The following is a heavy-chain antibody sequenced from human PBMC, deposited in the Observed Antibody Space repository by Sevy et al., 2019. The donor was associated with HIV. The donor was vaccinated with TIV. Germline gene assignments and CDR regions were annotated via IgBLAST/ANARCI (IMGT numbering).Heavy chain of an antibody. CDR1: GFTFSTYA. CDR3: AKVGTTVSIYYYYGMDV. J-gene: IGHJ6*02. CDR2: ISGSGDST. Sequence: GGSLRLSCAASGFTFSTYAMTWVRQAPGKGLDWVSSISGSGDSTYYGDSVKGRFTISRDNSKNTVDLQMNSLRDDDTAIYYCAKVGTTVSIYYYYGMDVWGQGTTVTVSS. V-gene: IGHV3-23*01. D-gene: IGHD4-17*01.